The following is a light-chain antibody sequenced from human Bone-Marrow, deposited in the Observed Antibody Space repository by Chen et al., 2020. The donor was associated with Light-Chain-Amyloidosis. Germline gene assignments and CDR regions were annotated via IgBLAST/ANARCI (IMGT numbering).Light chain of an antibody. Sequence: SYVLTQPASVSVAPGQTATIACGGNNIGSTSVHWYQQTPGQAPLLVVYDDSDRPSGIPERLAGSNSGNTATFTISRVEAGDEADYYCQVWDRSSDRPVFGGGTKLTVL. CDR1: NIGSTS. J-gene: IGLJ3*02. V-gene: IGLV3-21*02. CDR2: DDS. CDR3: QVWDRSSDRPV.